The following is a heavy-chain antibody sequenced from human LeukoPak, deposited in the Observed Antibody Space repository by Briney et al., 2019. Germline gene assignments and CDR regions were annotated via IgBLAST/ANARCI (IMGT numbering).Heavy chain of an antibody. V-gene: IGHV1-2*02. CDR3: ARRGSSSSEYFQR. J-gene: IGHJ1*01. CDR1: GYIFSDYY. Sequence: GASVKVSCKASGYIFSDYYIHWVRQAPGQGLEWMGWINPKSCDTNYAQKFQGRVTMTRDTSITTSYMELSRLRSEDTAVYYCARRGSSSSEYFQRWGQGTLVTVSS. CDR2: INPKSCDT. D-gene: IGHD6-6*01.